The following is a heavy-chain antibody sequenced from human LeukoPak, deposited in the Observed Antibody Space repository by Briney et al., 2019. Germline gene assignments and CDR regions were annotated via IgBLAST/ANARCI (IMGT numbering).Heavy chain of an antibody. CDR2: IYHSGSI. J-gene: IGHJ6*02. Sequence: PSKTLSLTCAVSGGSISSRNWWSWVRQPPGKGLEWIGEIYHSGSINYNPSLKSRVTISVDKSKNQLSLRLTSVTAADTAVYYCARDNGAIRAYYYHGMDVWGQGTTVTVSS. CDR1: GGSISSRNW. CDR3: ARDNGAIRAYYYHGMDV. V-gene: IGHV4-4*02. D-gene: IGHD2-8*01.